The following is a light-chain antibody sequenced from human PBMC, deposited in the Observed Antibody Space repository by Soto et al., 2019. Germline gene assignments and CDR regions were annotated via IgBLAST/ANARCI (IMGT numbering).Light chain of an antibody. CDR3: QQYGSSPWT. Sequence: ELVLTQSPGTLSLSPGDRATVSCRASQSVSSNLAWYQQKPGQAPRLLIYGASSRATGIPDRFSGSGSGTDFTLTISRLEPEDFAVYYCQQYGSSPWTFGQGTKVDIK. J-gene: IGKJ1*01. CDR2: GAS. CDR1: QSVSSN. V-gene: IGKV3-20*01.